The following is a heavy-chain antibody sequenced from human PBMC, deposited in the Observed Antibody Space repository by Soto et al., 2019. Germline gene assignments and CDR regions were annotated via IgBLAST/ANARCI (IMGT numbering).Heavy chain of an antibody. CDR1: GGSISSYY. Sequence: SETLSLTCTVSGGSISSYYWSWIRQPPGKGPEWIGYIYYSGSTNYNPSLKSRVTISVDTSKNQFSLKLSSVTAADTAVYYCARDFPYYDILTGSSYYGMDVWGQGTTVTVSS. J-gene: IGHJ6*02. V-gene: IGHV4-59*01. CDR3: ARDFPYYDILTGSSYYGMDV. CDR2: IYYSGST. D-gene: IGHD3-9*01.